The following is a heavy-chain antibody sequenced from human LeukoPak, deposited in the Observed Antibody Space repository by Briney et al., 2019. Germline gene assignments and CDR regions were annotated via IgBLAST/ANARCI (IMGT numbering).Heavy chain of an antibody. V-gene: IGHV3-48*03. CDR1: GFTFSNCE. Sequence: PGGSLRLSCAAPGFTFSNCEMNWVRQAPGKGLEWVSYISSSGTLIHYADSVKGRFTISRDNAKNSLYLQMNSLSAEAAAVYYCAGGTYDYVWGSYRQDYWGQGTLVTVSS. CDR2: ISSSGTLI. J-gene: IGHJ4*02. D-gene: IGHD3-16*02. CDR3: AGGTYDYVWGSYRQDY.